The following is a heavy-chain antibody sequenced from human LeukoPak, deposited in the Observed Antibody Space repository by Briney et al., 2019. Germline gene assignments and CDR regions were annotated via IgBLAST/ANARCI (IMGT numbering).Heavy chain of an antibody. CDR1: GDSISSSSYY. CDR2: IYYSGST. CDR3: ARYYGSGSYSTPPY. Sequence: SETLSPTCTVSGDSISSSSYYWGWIRQPPGKGLEWIGSIYYSGSTSYNPSLKSRVTISLDTSKNQFSLKLSSVTAADTAVYYCARYYGSGSYSTPPYWGQGTLVTVSS. J-gene: IGHJ4*02. V-gene: IGHV4-39*07. D-gene: IGHD3-10*01.